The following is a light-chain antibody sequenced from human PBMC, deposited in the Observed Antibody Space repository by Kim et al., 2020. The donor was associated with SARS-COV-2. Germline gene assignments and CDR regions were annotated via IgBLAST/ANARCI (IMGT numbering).Light chain of an antibody. V-gene: IGKV3-11*01. CDR2: DAY. J-gene: IGKJ5*01. CDR1: QRDRTY. Sequence: SWSQEQRAPLSCRGCQRDRTYLACYQQKPGQVPRLLIYDAYNSATGIPARCSGSGSGTDFTLTISSLEPEDFVVYYCQQRDNWPTFGKGTRLEIK. CDR3: QQRDNWPT.